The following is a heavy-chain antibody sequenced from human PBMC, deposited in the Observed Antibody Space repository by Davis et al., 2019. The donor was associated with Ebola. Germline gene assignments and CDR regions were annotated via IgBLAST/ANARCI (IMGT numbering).Heavy chain of an antibody. D-gene: IGHD3-10*01. CDR2: ISYDGSNK. CDR1: GFTFSSYG. V-gene: IGHV3-30*18. CDR3: AKGLVRADYYYGMDV. Sequence: GESLKISCAASGFTFSSYGMHWVRQAPGKGLEWVAVISYDGSNKYYSDSVKGRFTISRDNSKNTLYLQMNSLRAEDTAVYYCAKGLVRADYYYGMDVWGKGTTVTVSS. J-gene: IGHJ6*04.